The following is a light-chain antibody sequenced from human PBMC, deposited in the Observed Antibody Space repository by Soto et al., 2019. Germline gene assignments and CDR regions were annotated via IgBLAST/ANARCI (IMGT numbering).Light chain of an antibody. CDR1: QSVLYSSNNKNY. Sequence: DIVMTQSPDSLAVSLGERATINCKSSQSVLYSSNNKNYLAWYQQKPGQPPKLLIYWASTRESGVPDRFSGRGSVTDFTLPISSLQAEDVAVYYCQQYYSIPSPFRQGTKLEIK. CDR2: WAS. J-gene: IGKJ1*01. V-gene: IGKV4-1*01. CDR3: QQYYSIPSP.